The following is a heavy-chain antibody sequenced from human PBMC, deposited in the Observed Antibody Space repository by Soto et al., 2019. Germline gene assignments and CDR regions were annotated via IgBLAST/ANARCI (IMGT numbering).Heavy chain of an antibody. CDR3: SIRARCSHKRCPLVI. V-gene: IGHV4-59*08. D-gene: IGHD2-15*01. Sequence: PSETLSLTCTVSGGSISSYYWSWIRQPPGKGLEWIGYIYYSGSTNYNPSLKSRVTISLDTSKNQFSLKLTSVTAADTAVYCCSIRARCSHKRCPLVIRGQGILDTVSS. J-gene: IGHJ4*01. CDR1: GGSISSYY. CDR2: IYYSGST.